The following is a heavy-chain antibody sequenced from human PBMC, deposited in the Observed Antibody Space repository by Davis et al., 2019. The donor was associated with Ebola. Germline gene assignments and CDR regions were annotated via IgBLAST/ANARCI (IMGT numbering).Heavy chain of an antibody. CDR1: GFTFSNYA. CDR2: ISGSGGST. Sequence: GESLKISCAASGFTFSNYAMSWVRQAPGKGLEWVSAISGSGGSTYYADSVKGRFTISRDNAKNSLYLQMNSLRAEDTAVYYCAREILRIFDYWGQGTLVTVSS. D-gene: IGHD3-16*01. CDR3: AREILRIFDY. J-gene: IGHJ4*02. V-gene: IGHV3-23*01.